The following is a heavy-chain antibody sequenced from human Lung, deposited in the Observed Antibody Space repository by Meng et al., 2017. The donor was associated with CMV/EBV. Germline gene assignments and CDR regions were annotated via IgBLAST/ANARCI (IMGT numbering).Heavy chain of an antibody. CDR2: SNSNTWNP. Sequence: VGPVQLGSALKKPLNCVEVSCSVSGYTFTSCSMNQVRRAPVQWLEWIGWSNSNTWNPTYAQGFTRPFVFSLDTSFITAYLQIDSLKADYTAAYYCARENGWRFDYWGQGTLVTVSS. CDR3: ARENGWRFDY. V-gene: IGHV7-4-1*01. J-gene: IGHJ4*02. CDR1: GYTFTSCS. D-gene: IGHD6-19*01.